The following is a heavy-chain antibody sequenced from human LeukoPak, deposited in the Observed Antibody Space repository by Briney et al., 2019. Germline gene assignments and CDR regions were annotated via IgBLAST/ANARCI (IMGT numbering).Heavy chain of an antibody. J-gene: IGHJ4*02. CDR1: GYTFTSYY. CDR2: INPSGGST. V-gene: IGHV1-46*01. Sequence: APVKVSRKASGYTFTSYYMHWVRQAPGQGLEWMGMINPSGGSTSYAQKFQGRVTMTRDASTSTVYMELSSLRSDDTAVYYCARASIAAAGYYFDYWGQGTLVTVSS. CDR3: ARASIAAAGYYFDY. D-gene: IGHD6-13*01.